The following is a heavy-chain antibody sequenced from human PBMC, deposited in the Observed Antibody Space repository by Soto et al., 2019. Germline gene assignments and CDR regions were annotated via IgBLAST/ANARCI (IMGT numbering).Heavy chain of an antibody. CDR1: GGSVSRGGYY. D-gene: IGHD6-13*01. Sequence: SETLSLTCNVSGGSVSRGGYYWRWVRQNPEKGLEWIGYHYNDGSTFYNPALQSRAVISVDKTKNHLFLNLRSVTAADTAVYYCATARYAGKLHYDWGQATLVTVSA. CDR2: HYNDGST. CDR3: ATARYAGKLHYD. J-gene: IGHJ4*01. V-gene: IGHV4-31*03.